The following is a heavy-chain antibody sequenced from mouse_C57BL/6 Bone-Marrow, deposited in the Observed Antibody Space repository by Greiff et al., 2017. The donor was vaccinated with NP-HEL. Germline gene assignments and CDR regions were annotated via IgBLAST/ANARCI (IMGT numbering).Heavy chain of an antibody. CDR1: GYAFSSSW. D-gene: IGHD1-1*01. V-gene: IGHV1-82*01. CDR2: IYPGDGDT. Sequence: QVQLQQSGPELVKPGASVKISCKASGYAFSSSWMNWVKQRPGKGLEWIGRIYPGDGDTNYNGKFKGKATLTADKSSSTAYMQLSSLTSEDSAVYFCARSKFYYYGSDWYFDVWGTGTTVTVSS. J-gene: IGHJ1*03. CDR3: ARSKFYYYGSDWYFDV.